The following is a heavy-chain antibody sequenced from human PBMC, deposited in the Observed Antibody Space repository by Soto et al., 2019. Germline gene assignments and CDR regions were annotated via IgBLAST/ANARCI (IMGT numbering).Heavy chain of an antibody. J-gene: IGHJ4*02. V-gene: IGHV1-18*01. D-gene: IGHD1-1*01. CDR3: ARGRYGDY. CDR2: ISAHNGNT. Sequence: QVHLVQSGAEVKKPGASVKVSCKGSGYTFTSYGITWVRQSPGQGLEWMGWISAHNGNTDYAQKLQGRVTVTRDTSTSTAYMELRSLRSDDTAVYYCARGRYGDYWGQGALVTVSS. CDR1: GYTFTSYG.